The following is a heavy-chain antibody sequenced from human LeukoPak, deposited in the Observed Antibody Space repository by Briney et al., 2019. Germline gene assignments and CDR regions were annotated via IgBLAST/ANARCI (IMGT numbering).Heavy chain of an antibody. D-gene: IGHD6-19*01. CDR3: ARESESSGWYDY. CDR1: GFMFHDYA. Sequence: GGSLRLSCAAPGFMFHDYAIHWVRQAPGKGLECVSLISGDGGSTFYADSVKGRFTISRDNSKNSLYLQMNSLRSDDTALYYCARESESSGWYDYWGQGTLVTVSS. J-gene: IGHJ4*02. V-gene: IGHV3-43*02. CDR2: ISGDGGST.